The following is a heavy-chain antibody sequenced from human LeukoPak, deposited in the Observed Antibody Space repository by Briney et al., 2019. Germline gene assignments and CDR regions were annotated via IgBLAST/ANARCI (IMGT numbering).Heavy chain of an antibody. D-gene: IGHD6-13*01. CDR1: GGTFSSYA. V-gene: IGHV1-69*04. CDR3: ARDREQQLVLGAFDI. CDR2: IIPILGIA. J-gene: IGHJ3*02. Sequence: ASVKVSCKASGGTFSSYAISWVRQAPGQGLEWMGRIIPILGIANYAQKFQGRVTITADKSASTAYMELSSLRSEDTAVYYCARDREQQLVLGAFDIWGQGTMVTVSS.